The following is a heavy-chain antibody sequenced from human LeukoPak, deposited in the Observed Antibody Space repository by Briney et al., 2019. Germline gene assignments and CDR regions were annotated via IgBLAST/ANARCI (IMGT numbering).Heavy chain of an antibody. Sequence: GRSLRLSCAASGFTPSIYSMSWVRHAPGKGLEWVSSISSGSSYIYYADSVKGRFTISRDTAKNSLYMQRNCLRAAHTAVYYCARDVPYYQERRGYYALGLDIWAQGTILTVSS. J-gene: IGHJ3*02. CDR3: ARDVPYYQERRGYYALGLDI. V-gene: IGHV3-21*01. CDR2: ISSGSSYI. CDR1: GFTPSIYS. D-gene: IGHD3-22*01.